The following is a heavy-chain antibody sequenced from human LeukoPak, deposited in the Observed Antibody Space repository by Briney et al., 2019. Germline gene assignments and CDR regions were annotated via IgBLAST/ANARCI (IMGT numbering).Heavy chain of an antibody. J-gene: IGHJ4*02. V-gene: IGHV4-4*07. CDR3: ARAGGSGSYYPFDY. Sequence: SATLSLTCTVSGGSISSYYWSWIRQPAGKGLEWIGRIYTSGSTNYNPSLKSRVTMSVDTSKNQFSLKLSSVTAAGTAVYYCARAGGSGSYYPFDYWGQGTLVTVSS. CDR1: GGSISSYY. CDR2: IYTSGST. D-gene: IGHD3-10*01.